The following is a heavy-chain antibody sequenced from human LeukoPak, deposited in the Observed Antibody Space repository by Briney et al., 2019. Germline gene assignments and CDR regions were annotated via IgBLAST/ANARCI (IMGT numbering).Heavy chain of an antibody. CDR3: AKPPILPDYYDSSGYYRANDY. CDR2: IRYDGSNK. CDR1: GFTFSNYG. D-gene: IGHD3-22*01. Sequence: PGGSLRLSCAASGFTFSNYGMHWVRQAPGKGLEWVSFIRYDGSNKYYADSVKGRFTISRDNSKNTLYLQMNSLRAEDTAVYYCAKPPILPDYYDSSGYYRANDYWGQGTLVTVSS. J-gene: IGHJ4*02. V-gene: IGHV3-30*02.